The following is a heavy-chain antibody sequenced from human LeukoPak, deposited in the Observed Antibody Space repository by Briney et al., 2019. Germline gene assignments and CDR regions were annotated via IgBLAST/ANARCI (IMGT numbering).Heavy chain of an antibody. CDR2: IYYSGST. CDR1: GGSISSYY. CDR3: ARGSYGYLNWFDP. V-gene: IGHV4-59*01. D-gene: IGHD3-16*01. J-gene: IGHJ5*02. Sequence: SETLSLTCTVSGGSISSYYWSWIRQPPGKGLEWIGYIYYSGSTNYNPSLKSRVTISVDTSKIQFSLKLSSVTAADTAVYYCARGSYGYLNWFDPWGQGTLVTVSS.